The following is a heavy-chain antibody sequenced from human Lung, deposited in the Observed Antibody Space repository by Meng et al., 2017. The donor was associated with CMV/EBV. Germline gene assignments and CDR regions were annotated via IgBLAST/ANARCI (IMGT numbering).Heavy chain of an antibody. CDR3: ARDSRVLRFLEWLSSGYYHYDIDV. Sequence: GESLKISCATSGFTFSRHWMNWVRQAPGKGLEWVATINQDGSQEYFMDSVKGRFTISRDNVKKSLYLQMNSLRDEDTAVYYCARDSRVLRFLEWLSSGYYHYDIDVWGQGXTVTASS. V-gene: IGHV3-7*01. CDR2: INQDGSQE. CDR1: GFTFSRHW. D-gene: IGHD3-3*01. J-gene: IGHJ6*02.